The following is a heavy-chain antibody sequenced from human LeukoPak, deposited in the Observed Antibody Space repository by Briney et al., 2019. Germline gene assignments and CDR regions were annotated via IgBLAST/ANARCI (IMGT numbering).Heavy chain of an antibody. J-gene: IGHJ4*02. CDR2: IYYSGST. V-gene: IGHV4-31*03. CDR3: ARDRSVWGSYLDY. D-gene: IGHD3-16*02. CDR1: GGSISSGGYY. Sequence: PSETLPLTCTVSGGSISSGGYYWSWIRQHPGKGLEWIGYIYYSGSTYYNPSLKSRVTISVDTSKNQFSLKLSSVTAADTAVYYCARDRSVWGSYLDYWGQGTLVTVSS.